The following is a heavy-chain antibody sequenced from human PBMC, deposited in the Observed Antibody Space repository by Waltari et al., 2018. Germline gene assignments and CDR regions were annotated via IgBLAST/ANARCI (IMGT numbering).Heavy chain of an antibody. Sequence: QVQLVQSGAEVKKPGASVKVSCKVSGYTLLELSIHWVRQAPGKGLEWMGGFDPEDGETIYAQKFQGRVTMTEDTSTDTAYMELSSLRSEDTAVYYCATDLLELPMVRGVCDYWGQGTLVTVSS. D-gene: IGHD3-10*01. CDR1: GYTLLELS. J-gene: IGHJ4*02. CDR2: FDPEDGET. V-gene: IGHV1-24*01. CDR3: ATDLLELPMVRGVCDY.